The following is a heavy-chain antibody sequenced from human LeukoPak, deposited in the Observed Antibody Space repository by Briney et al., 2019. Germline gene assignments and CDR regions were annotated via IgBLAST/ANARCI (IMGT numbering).Heavy chain of an antibody. V-gene: IGHV4-34*01. J-gene: IGHJ4*02. D-gene: IGHD3-22*01. CDR3: ASEDSSGYYEPFDY. CDR2: INHSGST. Sequence: SETLSLTCALYGGSFSGYYWSWIRQPPGKGLEWIGEINHSGSTNYNPSLKSRVTISIDTSKNQFSLKANSVTAADTAVYYCASEDSSGYYEPFDYWGQGTLVTVSS. CDR1: GGSFSGYY.